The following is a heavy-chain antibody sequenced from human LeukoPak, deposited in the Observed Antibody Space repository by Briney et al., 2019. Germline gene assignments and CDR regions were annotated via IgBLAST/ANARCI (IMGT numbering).Heavy chain of an antibody. CDR3: ARLAAAGRASTHAFDI. Sequence: ASVKVSCKASGYTFTGYYMHWVRQAPGQGLEWMGWINPNSGGTNYAQKFQGWVTMTRDTSISTAYMELSRLRSDDTAVYYCARLAAAGRASTHAFDIWGQGTMVTVSS. D-gene: IGHD6-13*01. CDR1: GYTFTGYY. V-gene: IGHV1-2*04. J-gene: IGHJ3*02. CDR2: INPNSGGT.